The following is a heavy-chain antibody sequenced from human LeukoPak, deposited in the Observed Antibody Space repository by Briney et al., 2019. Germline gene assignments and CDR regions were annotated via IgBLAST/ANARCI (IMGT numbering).Heavy chain of an antibody. CDR1: GGSISSYY. V-gene: IGHV4-4*07. CDR3: ARRCSGGSCYPYNWFDP. D-gene: IGHD2-15*01. J-gene: IGHJ5*02. CDR2: IYTSGST. Sequence: SETLSLTCTVSGGSISSYYWSWIRQPAGKGLEWIGRIYTSGSTNYNPSLKSRVTMSVDTSKNQFSLKLSSVTAADTAVYYCARRCSGGSCYPYNWFDPWGQGTLVAVSS.